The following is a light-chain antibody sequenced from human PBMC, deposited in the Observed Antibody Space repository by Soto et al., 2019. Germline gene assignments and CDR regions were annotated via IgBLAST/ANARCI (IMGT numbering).Light chain of an antibody. Sequence: DIQMTQSPSTLSASEGDRVTITCRASQSISNWLAWYQQKPGKAPRLLIYDASTLESGVPSRFSGSGSGTEFTLTISSLQPDDFATYYCQKNYSSPSITFGQGTRLEI. V-gene: IGKV1-5*01. CDR2: DAS. CDR3: QKNYSSPSIT. CDR1: QSISNW. J-gene: IGKJ5*01.